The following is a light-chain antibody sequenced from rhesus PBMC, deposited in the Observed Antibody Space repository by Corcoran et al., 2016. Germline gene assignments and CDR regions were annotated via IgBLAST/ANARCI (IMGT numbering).Light chain of an antibody. V-gene: IGKV1-22*01. CDR2: KAS. CDR3: QQYSSRKWP. Sequence: DIQMTQSPSSLSAPVGDTVTITCRASQGISSWLAWYQQKPGKAPKLLIYKASSLQSGVPSRFSGSGSGTDFTLTISSLQSEDFATYYCQQYSSRKWPFGQGTKVEIE. CDR1: QGISSW. J-gene: IGKJ1*01.